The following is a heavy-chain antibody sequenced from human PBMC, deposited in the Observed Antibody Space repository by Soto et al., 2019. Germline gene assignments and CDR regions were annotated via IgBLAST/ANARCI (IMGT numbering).Heavy chain of an antibody. CDR2: ITYDGSFQ. J-gene: IGHJ4*02. V-gene: IGHV3-30*18. CDR1: GFNFDNYG. CDR3: AKDRVGGTFYTPLAF. Sequence: SLRLSCQASGFNFDNYGMHWVRQAPGKGLEWVAVITYDGSFQYYADSVKSRFTISRDNSKNTLSLHLNTLKPEDTAVYHCAKDRVGGTFYTPLAFWGQGTLVTVSS. D-gene: IGHD1-7*01.